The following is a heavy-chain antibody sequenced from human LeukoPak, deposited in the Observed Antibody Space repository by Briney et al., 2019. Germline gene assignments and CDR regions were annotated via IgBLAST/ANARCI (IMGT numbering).Heavy chain of an antibody. CDR2: ISGSGGST. V-gene: IGHV3-23*01. CDR3: AKDRNYYDSSGYNDY. D-gene: IGHD3-22*01. CDR1: GFTFSSYA. J-gene: IGHJ4*02. Sequence: GGSLRLSCAASGFTFSSYAMSWVRQAPGKGLEWVSAISGSGGSTYYADSVKGRFTISRDNSKNTLYLQMNSLRAEDTAVYYCAKDRNYYDSSGYNDYWGQGTLVTVSS.